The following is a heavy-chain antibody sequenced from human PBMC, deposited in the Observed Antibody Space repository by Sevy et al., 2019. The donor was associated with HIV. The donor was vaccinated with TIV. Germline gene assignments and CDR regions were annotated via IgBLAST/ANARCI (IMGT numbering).Heavy chain of an antibody. D-gene: IGHD4-17*01. Sequence: GESLKISCTASGFPFSSYEMSWVRQAPGKGLEWVSYITNSGTTKYYSDSVRGRFTISRDNARNSLHLQMNSLRAEDTAVYYCARELPPSATTVAHFDCWGQGTLVTVSS. CDR2: ITNSGTTK. J-gene: IGHJ4*02. CDR1: GFPFSSYE. V-gene: IGHV3-48*03. CDR3: ARELPPSATTVAHFDC.